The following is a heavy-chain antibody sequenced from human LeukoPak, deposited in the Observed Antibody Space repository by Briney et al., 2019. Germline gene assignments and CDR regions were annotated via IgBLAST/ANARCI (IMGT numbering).Heavy chain of an antibody. Sequence: PSETLSLTCTVSGGSISSYYWSWIRQPPGKGLEWIGYIYYSGSTNYNPSLKSRVTISVDTSKNQFSLKLSSVTAADTAVYYCARQDYVWGSYRYDAFDIWGQGTMVTVSS. CDR3: ARQDYVWGSYRYDAFDI. CDR2: IYYSGST. J-gene: IGHJ3*02. V-gene: IGHV4-59*08. D-gene: IGHD3-16*02. CDR1: GGSISSYY.